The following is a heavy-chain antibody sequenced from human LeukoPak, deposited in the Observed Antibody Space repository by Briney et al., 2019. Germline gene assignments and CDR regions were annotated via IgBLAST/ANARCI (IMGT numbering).Heavy chain of an antibody. CDR1: GFTFDDYA. J-gene: IGHJ4*02. CDR3: AKDTATVTNYFDY. D-gene: IGHD4-17*01. CDR2: ISWNGGSI. V-gene: IGHV3-9*01. Sequence: AGGSLRLSCAASGFTFDDYAMHWVRQAPGKGLEWVSGISWNGGSIGYADSVKGRFTISRDNAKNSLYLQMNSLRAEDTALYYCAKDTATVTNYFDYWGQGTLVTVSS.